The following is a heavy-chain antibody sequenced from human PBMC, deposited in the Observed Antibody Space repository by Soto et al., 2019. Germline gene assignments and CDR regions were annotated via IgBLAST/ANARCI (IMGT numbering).Heavy chain of an antibody. D-gene: IGHD4-17*01. CDR3: ARDTVTTWYYYYGMDV. J-gene: IGHJ6*02. CDR1: GGSISSSSYY. CDR2: IYYSGST. Sequence: SETLSLTCTVSGGSISSSSYYWGWIRQPPGKGLEWIGSIYYSGSTYYNPSLKSRVTISVDTSKNQFSLKLSSLTAADTAVYYCARDTVTTWYYYYGMDVWGQGTTVTVS. V-gene: IGHV4-39*02.